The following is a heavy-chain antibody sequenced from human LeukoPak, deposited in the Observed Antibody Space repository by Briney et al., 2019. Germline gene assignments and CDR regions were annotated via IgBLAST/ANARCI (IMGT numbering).Heavy chain of an antibody. Sequence: GGSLRLSCSASGLAFGRYAMHWVRQAPGKGLEYVSSISTNGGSTYYVDSVKGRFTISRDNSKNTLYLQMSSLRAEDTAVYYCVKDAYYDSSGPFDSWGQGTLVTVSS. V-gene: IGHV3-64D*06. D-gene: IGHD3-22*01. CDR2: ISTNGGST. J-gene: IGHJ4*02. CDR3: VKDAYYDSSGPFDS. CDR1: GLAFGRYA.